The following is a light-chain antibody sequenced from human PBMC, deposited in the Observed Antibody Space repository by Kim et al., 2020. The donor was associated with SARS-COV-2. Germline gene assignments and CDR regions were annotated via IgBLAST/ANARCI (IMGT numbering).Light chain of an antibody. V-gene: IGKV3-15*01. CDR2: GAS. J-gene: IGKJ5*01. Sequence: SPGERATLSCRASHSVSSFLAWYQQKPGQAPRLLIYGASTRATGIPARFSGSGSGTEFTLTISSLQSEDFAVYYCQQYKNWPPFTFGQGTRLEIK. CDR3: QQYKNWPPFT. CDR1: HSVSSF.